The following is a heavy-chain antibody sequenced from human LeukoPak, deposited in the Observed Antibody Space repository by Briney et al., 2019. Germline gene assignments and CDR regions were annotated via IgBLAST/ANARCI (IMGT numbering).Heavy chain of an antibody. CDR1: GYTFIKYD. CDR3: ATGVITPGFDY. J-gene: IGHJ4*02. Sequence: ASVKVSCKTSGYTFIKYDTHWVRQAPGQGLEWMGWINPNSGDTNSAQKFQSRVTMTRDTFISTAYMELRSLKSDDTAVYYCATGVITPGFDYCGQGTLVTVPS. V-gene: IGHV1-2*02. D-gene: IGHD4-23*01. CDR2: INPNSGDT.